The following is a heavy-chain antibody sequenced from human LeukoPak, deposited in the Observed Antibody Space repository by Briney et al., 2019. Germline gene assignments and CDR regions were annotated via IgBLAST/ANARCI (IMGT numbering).Heavy chain of an antibody. Sequence: ASVKTSCKASGYTFTGYYMHWVRRAPGQGLEWMGWINPNSGGTNYAQKFQGRVTMTRDTSISTAYMELSRLRSDETAVYYCARGGRPILNYYYGMDVWGQGTTVTVS. CDR2: INPNSGGT. J-gene: IGHJ6*02. CDR3: ARGGRPILNYYYGMDV. D-gene: IGHD1-1*01. V-gene: IGHV1-2*02. CDR1: GYTFTGYY.